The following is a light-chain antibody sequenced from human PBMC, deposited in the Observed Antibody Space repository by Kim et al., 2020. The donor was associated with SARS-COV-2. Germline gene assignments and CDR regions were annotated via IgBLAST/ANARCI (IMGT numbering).Light chain of an antibody. J-gene: IGKJ2*01. Sequence: LSPGERATLSCRASQSVSSNLAWYQQKPGQAPRLVIYSASTRATGIPARFSGSGSGTEFTLTISSLQSEDFAVYYCQQYNNWPYTFGQGTKLEI. V-gene: IGKV3-15*01. CDR2: SAS. CDR3: QQYNNWPYT. CDR1: QSVSSN.